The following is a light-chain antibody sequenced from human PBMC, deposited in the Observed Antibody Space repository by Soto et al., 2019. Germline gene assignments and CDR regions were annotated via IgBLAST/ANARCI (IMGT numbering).Light chain of an antibody. CDR2: GAS. J-gene: IGKJ1*01. Sequence: EIVLTQSPGTLSLSAGERATLSCRASQSVSSSYLAWYQQKPGQAPRLLIYGASSRATGIPDRFSGSGSGTDFTLTISRLEPEEFAVYYCQQYGSSPWTFGQGTKVEIK. V-gene: IGKV3-20*01. CDR3: QQYGSSPWT. CDR1: QSVSSSY.